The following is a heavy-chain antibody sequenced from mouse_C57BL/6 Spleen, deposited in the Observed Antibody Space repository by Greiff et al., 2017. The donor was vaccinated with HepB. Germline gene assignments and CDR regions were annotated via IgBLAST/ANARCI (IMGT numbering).Heavy chain of an antibody. D-gene: IGHD2-4*01. V-gene: IGHV6-6*01. CDR2: IRNKANNHAT. Sequence: EVQGVESGGGLVQPGGSMKLSCAASGFTFSDDWMDWVRQSPEKGLEWVAEIRNKANNHATYYAESVKGRFTISRDDSKSSVYLQMNSLRAEETGIYYCNSYDYDGDWYFDVWGTGTTVTVSS. CDR1: GFTFSDDW. CDR3: NSYDYDGDWYFDV. J-gene: IGHJ1*03.